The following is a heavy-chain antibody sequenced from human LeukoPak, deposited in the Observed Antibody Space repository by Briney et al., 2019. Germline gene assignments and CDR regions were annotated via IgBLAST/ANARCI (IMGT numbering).Heavy chain of an antibody. Sequence: SGGSLRLSCAASGFTFSSYNMNWVRQAPGKGLEWVSSISSSSSFIYYADSLKGRFTISRDNAKNSLYLQINSLRAEDTAVYYCARDSRYCSSTNCYHDYWGQGTLVTVSS. J-gene: IGHJ4*02. CDR3: ARDSRYCSSTNCYHDY. CDR1: GFTFSSYN. D-gene: IGHD2-2*01. CDR2: ISSSSSFI. V-gene: IGHV3-21*01.